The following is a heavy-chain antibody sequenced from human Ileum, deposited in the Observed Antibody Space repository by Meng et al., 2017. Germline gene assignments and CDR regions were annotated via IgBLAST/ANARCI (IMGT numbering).Heavy chain of an antibody. CDR1: GFTFSNYW. V-gene: IGHV3-74*01. Sequence: GGSLRPSCAASGFTFSNYWMHWVRQAPGKGLVWVSHINSDGSTTNYADSVKSRFTISRDNAKNTLYLQMNSLRADDTAVYYCARGWAYWGQGTLVTVSS. CDR3: ARGWAY. CDR2: INSDGSTT. D-gene: IGHD5-24*01. J-gene: IGHJ4*02.